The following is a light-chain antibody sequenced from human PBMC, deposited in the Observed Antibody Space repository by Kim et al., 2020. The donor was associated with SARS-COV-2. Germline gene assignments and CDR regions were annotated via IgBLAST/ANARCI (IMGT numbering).Light chain of an antibody. CDR1: QDIANS. CDR3: QKYNSAPWT. V-gene: IGKV1-27*01. J-gene: IGKJ1*01. Sequence: ASVGDRVTIPCRASQDIANSLAWYQQKPGKVPKLLIYAASTLQSGVPSRFSGSGSGTQFTLTIGSLQTEDVATYYCQKYNSAPWTFGPGTKVEIK. CDR2: AAS.